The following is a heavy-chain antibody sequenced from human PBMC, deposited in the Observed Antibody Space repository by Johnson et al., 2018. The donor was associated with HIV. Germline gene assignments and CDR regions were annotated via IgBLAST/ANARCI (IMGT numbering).Heavy chain of an antibody. Sequence: QVQLVESGGGVVQPGRSLRLSCAASGFTFSSYAMHWVRQAPGKGLEWVAVISYDGSNKYYADSVKGRFTISRDSSKNTLYLQMNSLRAEDTAVYYCTRRSPYDAFDIWGQGTMVTVSS. CDR1: GFTFSSYA. J-gene: IGHJ3*02. CDR3: TRRSPYDAFDI. CDR2: ISYDGSNK. V-gene: IGHV3-30*14.